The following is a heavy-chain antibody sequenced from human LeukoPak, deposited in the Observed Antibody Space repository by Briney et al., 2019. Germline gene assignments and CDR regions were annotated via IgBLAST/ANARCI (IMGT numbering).Heavy chain of an antibody. Sequence: SETLSLTCTVSGGSISSSSYYWGWIRQPPGKGLEWIGSIYYSGSTYYNPSLKSRVTISVDTSKNQFSLKLSSVTAADTAEYYCASPYYDPNYYGMDVWGQGTTVTVSS. J-gene: IGHJ6*02. CDR1: GGSISSSSYY. CDR3: ASPYYDPNYYGMDV. V-gene: IGHV4-39*01. CDR2: IYYSGST. D-gene: IGHD3-3*01.